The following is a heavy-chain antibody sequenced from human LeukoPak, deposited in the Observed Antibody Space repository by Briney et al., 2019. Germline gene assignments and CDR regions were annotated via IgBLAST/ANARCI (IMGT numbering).Heavy chain of an antibody. J-gene: IGHJ4*02. D-gene: IGHD5-12*01. CDR2: INPNSGGT. CDR3: ARLYSGYDYLDY. CDR1: GYTFTGYY. Sequence: GASVKVSCKASGYTFTGYYMHWVRQAPGPGLEWMGWINPNSGGTNYAQKFQGRVTMTRDTSISTAYMELSRLRSDDTAVYYCARLYSGYDYLDYWGQGTLVTVSS. V-gene: IGHV1-2*02.